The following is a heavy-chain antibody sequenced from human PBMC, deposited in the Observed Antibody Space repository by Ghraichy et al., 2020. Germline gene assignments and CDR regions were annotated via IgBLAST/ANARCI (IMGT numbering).Heavy chain of an antibody. CDR2: ISSSASAT. V-gene: IGHV3-48*02. D-gene: IGHD4-11*01. Sequence: GGSLRLSCAASGFTFTSYSMNWVRQAPGKGLEWVSFISSSASATYYADSVKGRFTISRDNAKNSLYLQMNSLRDEDTAVYYCAGLKVVTTSLHYYYGMDVWGLGTTVTVSS. J-gene: IGHJ6*02. CDR3: AGLKVVTTSLHYYYGMDV. CDR1: GFTFTSYS.